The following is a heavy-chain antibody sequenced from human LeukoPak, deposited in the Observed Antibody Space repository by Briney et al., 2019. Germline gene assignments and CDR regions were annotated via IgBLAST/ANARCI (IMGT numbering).Heavy chain of an antibody. CDR2: IYYSGTT. D-gene: IGHD3-10*01. CDR3: AGGGYYGSGNDFRFDP. CDR1: GGSIGSYY. J-gene: IGHJ5*02. Sequence: SETLSLTCTVSGGSIGSYYWSWIRQPPGKGLEWIGYIYYSGTTNYNPSLKSRVTISVETSKNQFSLKLKSVTAADTAVYYCAGGGYYGSGNDFRFDPWGQGTLVTVSS. V-gene: IGHV4-59*01.